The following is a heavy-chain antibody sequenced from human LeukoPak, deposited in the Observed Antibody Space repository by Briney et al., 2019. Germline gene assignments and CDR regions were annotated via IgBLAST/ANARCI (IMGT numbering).Heavy chain of an antibody. CDR3: AKGPLWFGELLFIGPTVDY. J-gene: IGHJ4*02. CDR2: ISYDGSNK. Sequence: PGGSLRLSCAASGFTFSSYGMHWVRQAPGKGLEWVAVISYDGSNKYYADSVKGRFTISRDNSKNTLYLQMNSLRAEDTAVYYCAKGPLWFGELLFIGPTVDYWGQGTLVTVSS. V-gene: IGHV3-30*18. CDR1: GFTFSSYG. D-gene: IGHD3-10*01.